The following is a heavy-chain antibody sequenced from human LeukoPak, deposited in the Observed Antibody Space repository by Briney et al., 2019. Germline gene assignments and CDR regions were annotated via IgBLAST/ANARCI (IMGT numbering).Heavy chain of an antibody. CDR2: INPSVGSA. CDR3: ARGTLDSSSFGYYYYYMDV. J-gene: IGHJ6*03. V-gene: IGHV1-46*01. CDR1: GYTFTSYY. Sequence: ASVKVSCKASGYTFTSYYMNWVRQAPGQGLEWMGIINPSVGSASYAQKFQGRVTMTADVSTSTAYMELSSLRSEDTAVYYCARGTLDSSSFGYYYYYMDVWGKGTPVTVSS. D-gene: IGHD6-6*01.